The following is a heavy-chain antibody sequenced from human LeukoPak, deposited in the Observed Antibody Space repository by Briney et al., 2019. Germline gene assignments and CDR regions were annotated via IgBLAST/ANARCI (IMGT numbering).Heavy chain of an antibody. D-gene: IGHD2-21*02. CDR2: IYTGGST. V-gene: IGHV3-66*01. J-gene: IGHJ4*02. CDR3: ARGQSYCGADCYSD. Sequence: GGSLRLSCAASGFTFSSYAMSWVRQTPGKGLDWVSVIYTGGSTNYGDSVKGRFTISRDNSKNTLYLRMNSLRADDTAIHYCARGQSYCGADCYSDWGQGTLVTVSS. CDR1: GFTFSSYA.